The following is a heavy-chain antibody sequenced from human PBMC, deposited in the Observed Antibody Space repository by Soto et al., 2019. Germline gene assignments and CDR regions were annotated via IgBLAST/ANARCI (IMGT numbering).Heavy chain of an antibody. CDR2: ISSNSAYI. V-gene: IGHV3-21*01. Sequence: GGSLRLSCAASGFTFRSFTINWVRQAPWKGLEWVSTISSNSAYIYYADALRGRFTISRDNAKNSLHLQMNSLRAEDTAVYYCTRDASRDSSARGWFDPAGPGNLLTVCS. D-gene: IGHD4-4*01. CDR3: TRDASRDSSARGWFDP. CDR1: GFTFRSFT. J-gene: IGHJ5*02.